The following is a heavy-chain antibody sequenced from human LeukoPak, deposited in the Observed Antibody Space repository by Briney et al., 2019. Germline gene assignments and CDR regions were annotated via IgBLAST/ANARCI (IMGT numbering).Heavy chain of an antibody. CDR1: GFIFSDYG. J-gene: IGHJ4*02. D-gene: IGHD3-10*01. CDR2: VRNDGGDK. CDR3: AKHYYGSGSQKYYFDY. V-gene: IGHV3-30*02. Sequence: GGSLRLSCAASGFIFSDYGMHWVRQAPGKGLEWVTMVRNDGGDKYYADSVRGRFTISRDNSKNTLYLQMNSLRPEDTAVYYCAKHYYGSGSQKYYFDYWGQGTLITVSS.